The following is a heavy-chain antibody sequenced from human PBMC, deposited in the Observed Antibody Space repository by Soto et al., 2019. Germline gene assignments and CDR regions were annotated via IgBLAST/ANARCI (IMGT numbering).Heavy chain of an antibody. Sequence: PSETLSLTCTVSGGSISSYYWSWIRQPPGKGLEWIGYIYYSGSTNYNPSLKSRVTISVDTSKNQFSLKLSSVTAADTAVYYCAREKAVAGDPRYNWFDPWGQGTLVTVSS. J-gene: IGHJ5*02. CDR2: IYYSGST. V-gene: IGHV4-59*01. CDR3: AREKAVAGDPRYNWFDP. D-gene: IGHD6-19*01. CDR1: GGSISSYY.